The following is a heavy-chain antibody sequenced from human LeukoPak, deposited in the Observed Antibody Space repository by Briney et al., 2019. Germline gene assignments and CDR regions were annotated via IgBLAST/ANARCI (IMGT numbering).Heavy chain of an antibody. J-gene: IGHJ4*02. V-gene: IGHV3-30*02. CDR2: IRYDGSNK. CDR3: AKVRTTGTTHPGSDFDY. D-gene: IGHD1-1*01. Sequence: PGGSLRLSCTASGFTFSSYGMHWVRQAPGKGLEWVAFIRYDGSNKYYADSVKGRFTISRDNSKNTLYLQMNSLRAEDTAVYYCAKVRTTGTTHPGSDFDYWGQGTLVTVSS. CDR1: GFTFSSYG.